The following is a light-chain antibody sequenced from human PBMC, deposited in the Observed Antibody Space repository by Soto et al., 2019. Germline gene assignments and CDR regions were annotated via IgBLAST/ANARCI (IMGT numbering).Light chain of an antibody. CDR1: QSISSW. J-gene: IGKJ3*01. V-gene: IGKV1-5*01. CDR3: QQYNSYPT. Sequence: DIQMTQSPSTLSASVGDRVTITCRASQSISSWLAWYQQKPGKAPKLLIYDASSLESGVPSRFSGSGSGTEFTRTISSLQPDDFATYYCQQYNSYPTFGPGTKVDIK. CDR2: DAS.